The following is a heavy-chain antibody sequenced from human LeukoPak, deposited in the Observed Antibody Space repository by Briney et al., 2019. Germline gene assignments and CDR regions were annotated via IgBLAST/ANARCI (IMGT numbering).Heavy chain of an antibody. CDR3: VRPDDNSFDF. D-gene: IGHD3-9*01. CDR1: GGSFSGYY. CDR2: INHSGST. Sequence: KPSETLSLTCAVYGGSFSGYYWSWIRQPPGKGLEWIGEINHSGSTNYNPSLKSRVTISVDTSKNQFSLKLSSVTAADTAVYYCVRPDDNSFDFWGQGTMVTVSS. V-gene: IGHV4-34*01. J-gene: IGHJ3*01.